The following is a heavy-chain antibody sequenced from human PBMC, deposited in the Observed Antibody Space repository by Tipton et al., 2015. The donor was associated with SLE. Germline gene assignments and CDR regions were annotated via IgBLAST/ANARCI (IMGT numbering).Heavy chain of an antibody. CDR3: ARRVDFWSRWFFDV. CDR2: TYYRSRWYT. V-gene: IGHV6-1*01. CDR1: GDSVSSNSAS. J-gene: IGHJ2*01. Sequence: GLVKPSQILSPTCAISGDSVSSNSASWDWIRQSPSRGLEWLGRTYYRSRWYTDYAVSVKGRITIDPDTSKNQFSLQLKSVTPEDTAVYFCARRVDFWSRWFFDVWGRGTLVTVSS. D-gene: IGHD3-3*01.